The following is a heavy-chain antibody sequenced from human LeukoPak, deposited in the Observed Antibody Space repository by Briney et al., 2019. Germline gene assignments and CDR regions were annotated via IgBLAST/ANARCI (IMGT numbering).Heavy chain of an antibody. Sequence: SKTLSLTCTVSGGSISSYYWNWIRQPPGKGLEWIGYIYYSGSTNYNPSLKSRVTISVDTSKNQFSLKLSSVTAADTAVYYCARYDSSGYYSDAFDIWGQGTMVTVSS. D-gene: IGHD3-22*01. V-gene: IGHV4-59*01. CDR2: IYYSGST. J-gene: IGHJ3*02. CDR1: GGSISSYY. CDR3: ARYDSSGYYSDAFDI.